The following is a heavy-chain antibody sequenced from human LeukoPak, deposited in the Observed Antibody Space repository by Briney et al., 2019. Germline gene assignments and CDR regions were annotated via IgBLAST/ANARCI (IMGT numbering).Heavy chain of an antibody. CDR2: INHSGST. J-gene: IGHJ4*02. CDR3: ARSPRGIYLNQGLDY. V-gene: IGHV4-34*01. CDR1: GGSFSGYY. Sequence: SETLSLTCAVYGGSFSGYYWSWIRQPPGKGLEWIGEINHSGSTNYNPSLKSRVTISVDTSKNQFSLKLSSVTAADTAVYYCARSPRGIYLNQGLDYWGQGTLVTVSS. D-gene: IGHD5-12*01.